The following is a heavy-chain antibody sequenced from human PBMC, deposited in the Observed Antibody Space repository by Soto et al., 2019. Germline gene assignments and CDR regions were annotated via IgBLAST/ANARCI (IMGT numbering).Heavy chain of an antibody. CDR3: ARAVSYSVGARLDN. Sequence: QVQLVQSGGEVKKPGASVIVSCKASGYTINSHGITWVRQAPGQGLEWMGYISAYSDTTYAQKLQGRVIXXPXTXXSTSYMELRSLRSDDTAMYYCARAVSYSVGARLDNWGQGTQVTVSS. J-gene: IGHJ4*02. CDR1: GYTINSHG. CDR2: ISAYSDT. V-gene: IGHV1-18*01. D-gene: IGHD1-26*01.